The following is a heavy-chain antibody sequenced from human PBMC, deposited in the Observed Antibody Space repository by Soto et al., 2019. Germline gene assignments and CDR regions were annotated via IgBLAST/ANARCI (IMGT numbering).Heavy chain of an antibody. V-gene: IGHV1-2*02. Sequence: ASVKVSCKASGYTFTDYYIHWVRQAPGQGLEWMGWINPNSGGTNYAQKFQGRITMTRDTSISTAYMELRRLSSDDTAMFYCASLITVKDNYHMDVWGQGTTVTVS. CDR3: ASLITVKDNYHMDV. D-gene: IGHD3-16*01. CDR2: INPNSGGT. J-gene: IGHJ6*02. CDR1: GYTFTDYY.